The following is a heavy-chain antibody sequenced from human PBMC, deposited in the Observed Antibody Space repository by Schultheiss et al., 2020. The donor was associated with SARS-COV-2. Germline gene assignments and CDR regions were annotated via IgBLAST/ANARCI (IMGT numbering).Heavy chain of an antibody. Sequence: LSLTCTVSGGSISSSSYYWSWIRQPPGKGLEWIGYIYYSGSTNYNPSLKSRVTISVDTSKNQFSLKLSSVTAADTAVYYCARKHTAIDYWGQGTLVTVSS. CDR2: IYYSGST. CDR3: ARKHTAIDY. D-gene: IGHD5-18*01. J-gene: IGHJ4*02. CDR1: GGSISSSSYY. V-gene: IGHV4-61*05.